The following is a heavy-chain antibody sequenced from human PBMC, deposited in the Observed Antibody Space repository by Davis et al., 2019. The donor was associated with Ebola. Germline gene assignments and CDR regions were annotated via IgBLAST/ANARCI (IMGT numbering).Heavy chain of an antibody. CDR3: ASECSSTRCYLGAIDY. V-gene: IGHV3-21*01. Sequence: GESLKISCAASGFTFSSYSMNWVRQAPGKGLEWVSSISSSSSYIYYADSVKGRFTISRDNAKNSLYLQMNSLRAEDTAVYYCASECSSTRCYLGAIDYWGQGTLVTVSS. CDR1: GFTFSSYS. J-gene: IGHJ4*02. CDR2: ISSSSSYI. D-gene: IGHD2-2*01.